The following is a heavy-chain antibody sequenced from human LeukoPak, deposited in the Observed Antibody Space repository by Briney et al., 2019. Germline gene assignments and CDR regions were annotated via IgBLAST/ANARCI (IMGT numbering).Heavy chain of an antibody. CDR3: ARGGPRTVPFDY. Sequence: SETLSLTCTVSGGSISSYYWSWIRQPPGKGLERIGYIYYSGSTNYNPSLKSRVTISVDTSKNQFSLKLSSVTAADTAVYYCARGGPRTVPFDYWGQGTLVTVSS. J-gene: IGHJ4*02. CDR1: GGSISSYY. D-gene: IGHD4-17*01. V-gene: IGHV4-59*01. CDR2: IYYSGST.